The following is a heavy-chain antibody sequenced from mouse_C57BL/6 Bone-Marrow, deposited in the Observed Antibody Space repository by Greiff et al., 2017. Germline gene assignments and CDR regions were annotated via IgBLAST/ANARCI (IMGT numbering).Heavy chain of an antibody. D-gene: IGHD2-5*01. Sequence: VQLQQPGAELVKPGASVKMSCKASGYTFTSYWITWVKQRPGQGLEWIGDIYPGSGSTNYNEKFKSKATLTVDTSSSTAYMQLRSLTSEDAAVYYCARPYYSNYWYFDVGGTGTTVTVSS. CDR2: IYPGSGST. CDR3: ARPYYSNYWYFDV. V-gene: IGHV1-55*01. J-gene: IGHJ1*03. CDR1: GYTFTSYW.